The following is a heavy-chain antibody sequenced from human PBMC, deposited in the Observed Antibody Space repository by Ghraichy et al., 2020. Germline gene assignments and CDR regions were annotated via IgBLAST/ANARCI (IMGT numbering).Heavy chain of an antibody. V-gene: IGHV4-59*09. CDR3: ARGSTLPGDFDY. D-gene: IGHD3-16*01. Sequence: IGYIYYSGSTNYKPSLKSRVTISVDTYKNQFSLKLSSVTAADTAVYYCARGSTLPGDFDYWCLGTLVTLS. CDR2: IYYSGST. J-gene: IGHJ4*02.